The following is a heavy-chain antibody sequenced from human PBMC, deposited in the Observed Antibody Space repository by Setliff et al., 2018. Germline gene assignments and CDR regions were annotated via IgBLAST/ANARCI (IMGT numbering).Heavy chain of an antibody. V-gene: IGHV4-4*07. CDR3: ARDNPIVGATDY. Sequence: PSETLSLTCTVSGGSTNNYHWTWIRQPAGKGLEWIGRLYPNGNTNYNPSLKSRVTISVDTPKNQFSLTVRPVTAADTALYFCARDNPIVGATDYWGQGVLVTVSS. D-gene: IGHD1-26*01. J-gene: IGHJ4*02. CDR2: LYPNGNT. CDR1: GGSTNNYH.